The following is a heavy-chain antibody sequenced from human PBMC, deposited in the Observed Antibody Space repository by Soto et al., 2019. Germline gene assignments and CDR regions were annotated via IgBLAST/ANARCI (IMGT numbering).Heavy chain of an antibody. J-gene: IGHJ5*02. CDR1: GYSFTSYW. CDR3: ASSTCGGDCYSSSDNWFDP. V-gene: IGHV5-10-1*03. CDR2: IDPSDSYT. Sequence: EVQLVQSGAEVKKPGESLRISCKGSGYSFTSYWISWVRQMPGKGLEWMGRIDPSDSYTNYSPSFQGHVTISADKSISTAYLQWSSLKASDTAMYYCASSTCGGDCYSSSDNWFDPWGQGTLVTVSS. D-gene: IGHD2-21*02.